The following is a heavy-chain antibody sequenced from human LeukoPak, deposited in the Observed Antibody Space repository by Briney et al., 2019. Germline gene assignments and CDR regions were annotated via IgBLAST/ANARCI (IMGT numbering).Heavy chain of an antibody. J-gene: IGHJ4*02. D-gene: IGHD6-19*01. Sequence: GGSLRLFCAASGFTFSSYAMSWVRQAPGKGLEWVSAISGSGGSTYYADSVKGRFTISRDNSKNTLYLQMNSLRAEDTAVCYCAKDDSSGWYRDFDYWGQGTLVTVSS. CDR1: GFTFSSYA. CDR2: ISGSGGST. CDR3: AKDDSSGWYRDFDY. V-gene: IGHV3-23*01.